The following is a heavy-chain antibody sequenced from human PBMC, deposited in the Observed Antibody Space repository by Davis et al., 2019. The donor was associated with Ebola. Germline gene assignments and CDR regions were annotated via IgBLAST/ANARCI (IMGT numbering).Heavy chain of an antibody. Sequence: GESLKISCAASGFTFTDYYMTWIRQAPGKGLEWVAYISSRSTMTWYADSVRGRFTVSRDNAKNSLYLEMNGLRVEDTAVYYCARKDFGDYAYSDYWGQGTLVTVSS. D-gene: IGHD4-17*01. CDR3: ARKDFGDYAYSDY. CDR2: ISSRSTMT. CDR1: GFTFTDYY. V-gene: IGHV3-11*01. J-gene: IGHJ4*02.